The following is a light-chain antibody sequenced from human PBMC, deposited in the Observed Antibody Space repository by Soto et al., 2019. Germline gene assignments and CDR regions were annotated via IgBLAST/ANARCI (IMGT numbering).Light chain of an antibody. J-gene: IGLJ1*01. CDR1: SSDVVGYNY. V-gene: IGLV2-8*01. CDR3: GYYQGGNTFV. CDR2: EVT. Sequence: SVLTHAPSASGSPGQSFTISCIGTSSDVVGYNYVSWYQHHPGKAPKLIIYEVTKRPSGVPDRFSGSRSGTTASLTVSGLQAEDEADYSCGYYQGGNTFVFGTGTKVPV.